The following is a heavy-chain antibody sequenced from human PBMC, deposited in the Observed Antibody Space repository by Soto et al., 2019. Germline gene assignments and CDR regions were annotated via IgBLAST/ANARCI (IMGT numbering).Heavy chain of an antibody. V-gene: IGHV4-30-4*01. Sequence: PSETLSLTCTVSGGSISSGDYYWSWIRQPPGKGLEWIGYIYYSGSTYYNPSLKSRVTISVDTSKNQLSLKLSSVTAADTAVYYWARVQLQPYYGMDVWGQGTTVTVSS. D-gene: IGHD4-4*01. CDR2: IYYSGST. J-gene: IGHJ6*02. CDR1: GGSISSGDYY. CDR3: ARVQLQPYYGMDV.